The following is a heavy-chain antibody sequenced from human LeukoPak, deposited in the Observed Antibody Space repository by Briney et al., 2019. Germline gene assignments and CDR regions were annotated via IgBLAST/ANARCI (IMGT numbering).Heavy chain of an antibody. J-gene: IGHJ6*03. V-gene: IGHV4-59*08. D-gene: IGHD2-15*01. CDR3: ARRLRGGRRYHYYYMDV. Sequence: PSETLSLTCTVSGGSISSYYWSWIRQPPGKGLEWIGYIYYSGSTNYNPSLKSRVTISVDTSKNQFSLELRSVTAADTALYYCARRLRGGRRYHYYYMDVWGKGTTVTISS. CDR2: IYYSGST. CDR1: GGSISSYY.